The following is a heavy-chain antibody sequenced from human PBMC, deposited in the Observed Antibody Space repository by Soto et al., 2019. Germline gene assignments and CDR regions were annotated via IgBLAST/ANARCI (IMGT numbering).Heavy chain of an antibody. J-gene: IGHJ4*02. CDR2: ISSSSTAI. D-gene: IGHD2-21*02. CDR3: ARHTCPDCYSIGY. V-gene: IGHV3-21*01. CDR1: GFSFSSYS. Sequence: GGSLRLSCAASGFSFSSYSMNWVRQAPGKGLEWVSSISSSSTAIFYGDSVKGRFIISRDNAENSLYLQMNSLRAEDTAVYYCARHTCPDCYSIGYWGLGTLVTVSS.